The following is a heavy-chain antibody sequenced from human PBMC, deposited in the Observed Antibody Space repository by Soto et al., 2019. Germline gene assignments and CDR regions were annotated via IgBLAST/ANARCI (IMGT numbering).Heavy chain of an antibody. CDR1: GFTFTAYG. CDR3: ARIDPPHYHLDY. Sequence: ASVKVSCKASGFTFTAYGISWVRQAPGQGLEWMGWISTYSGNTNYAQKLQGRVTVTTDTSTSTAYMELRSLTSGDTAVYYCARIDPPHYHLDYWGQGTLVTVSS. D-gene: IGHD1-26*01. CDR2: ISTYSGNT. J-gene: IGHJ4*02. V-gene: IGHV1-18*01.